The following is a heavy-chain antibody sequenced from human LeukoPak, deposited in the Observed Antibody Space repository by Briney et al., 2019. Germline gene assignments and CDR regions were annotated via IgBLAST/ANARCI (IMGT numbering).Heavy chain of an antibody. V-gene: IGHV3-21*01. CDR3: MKTVAGAFDY. Sequence: GGSLRLSCAASGFIFSAYSMNWVRQAPGKGLEWVSFISSSSTYIYYADSVKGRFTISRDNAKNSLYLQMNSLRADDTAVYYRMKTVAGAFDYWGQGTQVTVSS. CDR2: ISSSSTYI. D-gene: IGHD6-19*01. CDR1: GFIFSAYS. J-gene: IGHJ4*02.